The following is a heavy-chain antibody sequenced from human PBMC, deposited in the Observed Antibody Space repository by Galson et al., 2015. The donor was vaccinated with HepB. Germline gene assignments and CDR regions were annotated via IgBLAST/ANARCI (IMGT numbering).Heavy chain of an antibody. Sequence: SLRLSCAASGFTFSGSAIDWVRQTCGKGLEWVGRIRSKASNYATAYAASLKGRFTISRDDSKNTAYLHMKSLKTEDTAVYYCIRMADLSGYSSTWGQGTLVTVSS. CDR2: IRSKASNYAT. CDR3: IRMADLSGYSST. CDR1: GFTFSGSA. J-gene: IGHJ4*02. V-gene: IGHV3-73*01. D-gene: IGHD6-13*01.